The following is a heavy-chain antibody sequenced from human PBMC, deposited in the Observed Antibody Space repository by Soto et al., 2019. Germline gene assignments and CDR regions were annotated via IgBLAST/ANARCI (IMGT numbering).Heavy chain of an antibody. J-gene: IGHJ4*02. Sequence: QVQLVQSGAEVKKPGASVKVSCKASGYTFTSYDINWVRQATGQGLEWMGWMNPNSGNTGYAQKFQGRVTMTRNTSISTAYMELSSLRSEYTAVDYCARGEWTGGSYPSDYWGQGTLVTVSS. CDR1: GYTFTSYD. D-gene: IGHD1-26*01. CDR2: MNPNSGNT. CDR3: ARGEWTGGSYPSDY. V-gene: IGHV1-8*01.